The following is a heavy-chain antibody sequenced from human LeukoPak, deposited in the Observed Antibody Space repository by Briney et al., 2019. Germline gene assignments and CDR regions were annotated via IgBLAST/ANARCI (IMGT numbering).Heavy chain of an antibody. V-gene: IGHV3-30-3*01. CDR1: GFRFSDYA. CDR2: ISHNGGVT. CDR3: ARDEGHSTNWGLFDF. J-gene: IGHJ4*02. D-gene: IGHD6-13*01. Sequence: HSGGSLRLSCAASGFRFSDYAVHWLRQAPGKGLEWVAIISHNGGVTDHTDSVKGRFSVSRDNSDYFLYLQMDNLRLDDTAVYYCARDEGHSTNWGLFDFWGQGSLVTVS.